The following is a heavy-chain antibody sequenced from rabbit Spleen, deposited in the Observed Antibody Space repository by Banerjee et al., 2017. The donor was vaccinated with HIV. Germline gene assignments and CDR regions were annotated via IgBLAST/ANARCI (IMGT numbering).Heavy chain of an antibody. CDR3: ARDSGTSFSTYGMDL. CDR2: INTATGKG. CDR1: GFSFSDRDV. V-gene: IGHV1S45*01. D-gene: IGHD8-1*01. J-gene: IGHJ6*01. Sequence: QEQLKESGGGLVQPGGSLTLTCKASGFSFSDRDVMCWVRQVPGKGLEWIGCINTATGKGVYASWAKGRFTVSKTASTTVTLQMTNLTAADTATYFCARDSGTSFSTYGMDLWGPGTLVTVS.